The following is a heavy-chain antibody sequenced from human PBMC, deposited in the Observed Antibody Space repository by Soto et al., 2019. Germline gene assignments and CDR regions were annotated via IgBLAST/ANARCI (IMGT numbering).Heavy chain of an antibody. CDR1: GGSFSGYY. J-gene: IGHJ4*02. CDR2: INNSGST. CDR3: ARDKITGLFDY. Sequence: QVQLQQWGAGLLKPSETLSLTCAVYGGSFSGYYWTWIRQPPGTGLEWIGEINNSGSTNYNPSLTSRVTISGDTSKNQFSRKLTSVTAADTAVYYCARDKITGLFDYWGQGTLVTVSS. D-gene: IGHD2-8*02. V-gene: IGHV4-34*01.